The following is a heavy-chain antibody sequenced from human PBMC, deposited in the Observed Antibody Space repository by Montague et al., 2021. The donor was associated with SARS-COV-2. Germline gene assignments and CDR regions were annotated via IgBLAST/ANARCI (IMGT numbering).Heavy chain of an antibody. CDR3: ARNPPVPDGAFDL. CDR1: GSSNETYY. J-gene: IGHJ3*01. CDR2: MSVGGTN. D-gene: IGHD5-24*01. V-gene: IGHV4-59*01. Sequence: SETLSLTCTVFGSSNETYYCPRIRQSPRNCLESLAYMSVGGTNYYKPLINGRVTFSVDTSKNQFSLKLTSVIPAVTAVYYCARNPPVPDGAFDLWDQGAIISVVS.